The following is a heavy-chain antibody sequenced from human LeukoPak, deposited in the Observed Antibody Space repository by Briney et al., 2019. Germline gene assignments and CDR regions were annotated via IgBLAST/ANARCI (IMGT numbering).Heavy chain of an antibody. CDR1: GFIFSNYG. CDR2: FWSDGRQK. Sequence: PGGSLRLSCAASGFIFSNYGFHWVRQAPGKGLEWVAVFWSDGRQKYYVDSVKDRFTVSRDTSKKTVYLQMNSLRAEDTAVYYCARDDDGSGKYGQLYWGQGTLVTVSS. D-gene: IGHD3-10*01. J-gene: IGHJ4*02. CDR3: ARDDDGSGKYGQLY. V-gene: IGHV3-33*01.